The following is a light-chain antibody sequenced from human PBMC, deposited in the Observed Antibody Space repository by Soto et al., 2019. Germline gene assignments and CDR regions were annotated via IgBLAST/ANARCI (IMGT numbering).Light chain of an antibody. CDR3: QQRSNWPLT. CDR1: QSVSSSY. V-gene: IGKV3-11*01. Sequence: VLPQSPGTLSLSPGERATLSCRASQSVSSSYLAWFQQKPGQAPSLLIYDASNRATGIPARFSGSGSGTDFTLTISSLEPEDFAIYYCQQRSNWPLTSGGGAKADIK. J-gene: IGKJ4*01. CDR2: DAS.